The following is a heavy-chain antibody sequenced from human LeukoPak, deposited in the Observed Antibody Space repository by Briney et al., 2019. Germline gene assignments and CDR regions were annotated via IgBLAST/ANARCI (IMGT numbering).Heavy chain of an antibody. D-gene: IGHD3-9*01. CDR1: GGSFSGYY. Sequence: SETLSLTCAVYGGSFSGYYWSWIRQPPGKGLEWIGEINHSGSTNYNPSLTSRVTISVDTSKNQFSLKLSSVTAADTAVYYCARGRRYDILTGSRVHDYWGQGTLVTVSS. J-gene: IGHJ4*02. CDR2: INHSGST. CDR3: ARGRRYDILTGSRVHDY. V-gene: IGHV4-34*01.